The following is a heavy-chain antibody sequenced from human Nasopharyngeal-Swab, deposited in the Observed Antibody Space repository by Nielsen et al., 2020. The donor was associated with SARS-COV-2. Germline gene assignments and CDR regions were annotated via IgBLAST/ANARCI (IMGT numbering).Heavy chain of an antibody. CDR3: ARDSCITIFGVVIDCLGHYYYGMDV. J-gene: IGHJ6*02. D-gene: IGHD3-3*01. CDR1: GFTFSSYA. V-gene: IGHV3-21*01. CDR2: ISSSSYI. Sequence: GGSLRLSCAASGFTFSSYAMSWVRQAPGKGLEWVSSISSSSYIYYADSVKGRFTISRDNAKNSLYLQMNSLRAEDTAVYYCARDSCITIFGVVIDCLGHYYYGMDVWGQGTTVTVSS.